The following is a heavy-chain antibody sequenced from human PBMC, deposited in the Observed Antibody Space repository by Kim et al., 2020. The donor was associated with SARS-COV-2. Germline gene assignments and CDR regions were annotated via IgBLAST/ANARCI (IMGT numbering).Heavy chain of an antibody. V-gene: IGHV3-23*01. CDR3: ARRPGTAAAVNAHVDP. CDR1: GFSFGIYA. Sequence: GGSLRLSCAASGFSFGIYAMSWVRQAPGKGLEWVSTIGGIDGNIFYADSVRGRFTIFRDNSRNTLYLQMNSLRAEDTAMYYCARRPGTAAAVNAHVDPWGQGTQVTVSS. D-gene: IGHD6-13*01. J-gene: IGHJ5*02. CDR2: IGGIDGNI.